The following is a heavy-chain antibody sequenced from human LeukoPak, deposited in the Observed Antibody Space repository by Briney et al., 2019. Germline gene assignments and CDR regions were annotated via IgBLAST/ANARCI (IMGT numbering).Heavy chain of an antibody. Sequence: GGSLRLSCAASGFTFSSYGMHWVRQAPGKGLEWVAVISYDGSNKYYADSVKGRFTISRDNSKNTLYLQMNSLRAEDTAVYYCARALRYCSSTSCYDYYYYYMDVWGKGTTVTVSS. CDR2: ISYDGSNK. CDR3: ARALRYCSSTSCYDYYYYYMDV. V-gene: IGHV3-30*03. J-gene: IGHJ6*03. CDR1: GFTFSSYG. D-gene: IGHD2-2*01.